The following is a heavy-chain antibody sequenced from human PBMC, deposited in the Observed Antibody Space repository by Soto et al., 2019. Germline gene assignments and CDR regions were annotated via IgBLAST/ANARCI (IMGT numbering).Heavy chain of an antibody. CDR2: ISYDGSNK. Sequence: QVQLVESGGGVVQPGRSLRLSCAASGFTFSSNAMHWVRQAPGKGLEWVAVISYDGSNKYYTDSVKGRFTISRDNSKNTLYLQMNSLRPEDTAVYYCAREVVYDSSGYYFGYFDYWGQGTLVTVSS. J-gene: IGHJ4*02. CDR3: AREVVYDSSGYYFGYFDY. CDR1: GFTFSSNA. V-gene: IGHV3-30-3*01. D-gene: IGHD3-22*01.